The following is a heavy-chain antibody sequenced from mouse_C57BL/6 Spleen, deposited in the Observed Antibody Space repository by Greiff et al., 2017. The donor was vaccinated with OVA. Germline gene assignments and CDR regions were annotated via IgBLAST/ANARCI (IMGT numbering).Heavy chain of an antibody. CDR1: GYAFSSYW. V-gene: IGHV1-80*01. D-gene: IGHD1-1*01. J-gene: IGHJ4*01. CDR3: ARFITTVVGGGDY. Sequence: QVHVKQSGAELVKPGASVKISCKASGYAFSSYWMNWVKQRPGKGLEWIGQIYPGDGDTNYNGKFKGKATLTADKSSSTAYMQLSSLTSEDCAVYFCARFITTVVGGGDYWGQGTSVTVSS. CDR2: IYPGDGDT.